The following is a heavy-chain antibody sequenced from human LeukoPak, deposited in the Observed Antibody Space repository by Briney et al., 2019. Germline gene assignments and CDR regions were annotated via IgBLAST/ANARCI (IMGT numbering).Heavy chain of an antibody. CDR2: IYYTGGT. J-gene: IGHJ4*02. V-gene: IGHV4-59*01. Sequence: SETLSLTCTVSGGSISNYYWSWIRQPPGKGLEWIGRIYYTGGTNYNPSLRSRVTIAVDTSKNQFSVKLSSVTAADTAVYYCARSPRPVILKDHWGQGTLVTVSS. CDR1: GGSISNYY. CDR3: ARSPRPVILKDH.